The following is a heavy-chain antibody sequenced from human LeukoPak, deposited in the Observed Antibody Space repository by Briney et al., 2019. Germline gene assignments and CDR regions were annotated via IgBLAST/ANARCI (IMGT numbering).Heavy chain of an antibody. CDR1: GGTFSSYA. CDR3: ARASDSSGYLLDY. CDR2: IIPILGIA. Sequence: SVTVSCKASGGTFSSYAISWVRQASGQGLEWMGRIIPILGIANYAQKFQGRVTITADKSTSTAYMELSGLRSEDTAVYYCARASDSSGYLLDYWGQGTLVTVSS. V-gene: IGHV1-69*04. D-gene: IGHD3-22*01. J-gene: IGHJ4*02.